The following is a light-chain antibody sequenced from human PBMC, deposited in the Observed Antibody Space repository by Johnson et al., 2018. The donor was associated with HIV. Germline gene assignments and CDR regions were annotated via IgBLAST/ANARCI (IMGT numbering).Light chain of an antibody. Sequence: QLVLTQPPSVSAAPGQKVTISCSGSSSNIGNNYVSWYQQLLGTAPKLLIYDNNKRPSGIPDRFSGSKSGTSATLGITGLQTGDEAHYYCGTWDSTLSAGGVFGTGTKVTVL. CDR3: GTWDSTLSAGGV. CDR2: DNN. CDR1: SSNIGNNY. J-gene: IGLJ1*01. V-gene: IGLV1-51*01.